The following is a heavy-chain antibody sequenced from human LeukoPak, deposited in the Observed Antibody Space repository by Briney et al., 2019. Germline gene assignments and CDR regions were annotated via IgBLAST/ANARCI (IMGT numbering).Heavy chain of an antibody. D-gene: IGHD6-19*01. J-gene: IGHJ4*02. Sequence: PGGSLRLSCAASGSTFSSYGMHWVRQAPGKGLEWVAVISYDGSNKYYADSVKGRFTISRDNSKNTLYLQMNSLRAEDTAVYYCAKDFSVAMDYFDYWGQGTLVTVSS. CDR3: AKDFSVAMDYFDY. V-gene: IGHV3-30*18. CDR1: GSTFSSYG. CDR2: ISYDGSNK.